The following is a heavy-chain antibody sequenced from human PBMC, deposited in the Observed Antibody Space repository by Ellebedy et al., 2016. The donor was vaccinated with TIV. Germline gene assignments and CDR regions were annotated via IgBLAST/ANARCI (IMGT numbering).Heavy chain of an antibody. J-gene: IGHJ5*01. CDR3: ARDLRGPTNWFDS. V-gene: IGHV4-30-4*01. CDR2: IFYSGST. Sequence: MPSETLSLTCTVSGGSISSGDYYWSWFRQPPGKGLEWIGYIFYSGSTYYNLSLESRVTMSVDTSKNQFSRQLSSVTAADTAIYYCARDLRGPTNWFDSWGQGTLVIVS. CDR1: GGSISSGDYY.